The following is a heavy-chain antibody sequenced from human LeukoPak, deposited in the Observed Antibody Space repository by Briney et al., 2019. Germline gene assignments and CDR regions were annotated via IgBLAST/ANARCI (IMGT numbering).Heavy chain of an antibody. CDR3: ARSGAPWGFDY. V-gene: IGHV1-2*02. Sequence: ASVKVSCKASGYTFTDYHIDWVRLAPAQGHEWMGWFGPKSGVSELTQKLQGRVTMTRDTSISTAYMEVSRVRSDDTALYYCARSGAPWGFDYWGQGTLVTVSS. CDR2: FGPKSGVS. D-gene: IGHD3-16*01. J-gene: IGHJ4*02. CDR1: GYTFTDYH.